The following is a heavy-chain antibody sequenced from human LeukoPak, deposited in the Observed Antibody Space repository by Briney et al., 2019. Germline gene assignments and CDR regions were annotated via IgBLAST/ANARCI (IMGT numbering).Heavy chain of an antibody. V-gene: IGHV4-4*07. CDR2: IYTSGST. J-gene: IGHJ4*02. CDR3: ARSRLYYYDSSGYPDQTDY. Sequence: PSETLSLTCTVSGGSISSYYWSWIRQPAGKGLEWIGRIYTSGSTNYNPSLKSRVTMSVDTSKNQFSLKLSSVTAADTAVYYCARSRLYYYDSSGYPDQTDYWGQGTLVTVSS. CDR1: GGSISSYY. D-gene: IGHD3-22*01.